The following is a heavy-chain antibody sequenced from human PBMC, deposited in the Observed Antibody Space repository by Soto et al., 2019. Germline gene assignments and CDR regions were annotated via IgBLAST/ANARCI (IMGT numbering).Heavy chain of an antibody. CDR2: IYWDDDK. V-gene: IGHV2-5*02. J-gene: IGHJ6*02. CDR1: GFSLSTTGVG. Sequence: SGPTLVNPTQTLTLTCTFSGFSLSTTGVGVGWIRQPPGKALEWLALIYWDDDKRYNPSLKSRLTITKDTSKNQVVLTMTNMDPVDAATYYCVQSRCGGDCLQSYSSHSYYGLDVWGQGTTVTVSS. CDR3: VQSRCGGDCLQSYSSHSYYGLDV. D-gene: IGHD2-21*01.